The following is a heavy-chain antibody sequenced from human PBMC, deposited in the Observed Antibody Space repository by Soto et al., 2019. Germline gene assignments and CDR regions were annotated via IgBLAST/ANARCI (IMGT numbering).Heavy chain of an antibody. J-gene: IGHJ6*02. Sequence: SVKVSCKASGFTFTSSAMQWVRQARGQRLEWIGWIVVGSGNTNYAQKFQERVTITRDMSTSTAYMELSSLRSEDTAVYYCAAKYYYDSSLAPRDYYYYYGMDVWGQGTTVTVSS. CDR2: IVVGSGNT. D-gene: IGHD3-22*01. V-gene: IGHV1-58*02. CDR3: AAKYYYDSSLAPRDYYYYYGMDV. CDR1: GFTFTSSA.